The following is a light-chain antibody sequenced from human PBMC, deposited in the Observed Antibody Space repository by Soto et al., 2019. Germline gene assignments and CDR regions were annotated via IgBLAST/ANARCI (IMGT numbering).Light chain of an antibody. V-gene: IGKV1-39*01. CDR2: AAS. J-gene: IGKJ1*01. CDR1: QSVNTY. CDR3: QQGYSNPWT. Sequence: IQLTQSPSSLSASVGDRVTITCRASQSVNTYLHWYQQKAGQAPKLLIYAASNLQSGVPSRFSGRGSGTDFTLTVESLQPEDFATYYCQQGYSNPWTFGQGTTGDIK.